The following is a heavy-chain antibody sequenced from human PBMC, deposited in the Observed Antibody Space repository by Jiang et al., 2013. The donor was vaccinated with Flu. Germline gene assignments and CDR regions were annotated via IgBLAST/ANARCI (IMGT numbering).Heavy chain of an antibody. CDR2: IYHSGST. Sequence: GSGLVKPSGTLSLTCAVSGGSISSSNWWSWVRQPPGKGLEWIGEIYHSGSTNYNPSLKSRVTISVDKSKNQFSLKLSSVTAAGTAVYYCARLPADYYDSSGYYSFDYWGQGTLVTVSS. D-gene: IGHD3-22*01. J-gene: IGHJ4*02. CDR3: ARLPADYYDSSGYYSFDY. CDR1: GGSISSSNW. V-gene: IGHV4-4*02.